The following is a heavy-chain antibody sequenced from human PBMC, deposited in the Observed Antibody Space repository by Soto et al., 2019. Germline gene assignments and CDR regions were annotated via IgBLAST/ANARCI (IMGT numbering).Heavy chain of an antibody. J-gene: IGHJ6*03. CDR3: ARDRVTHPYYYYMDV. Sequence: EVQLVESGGGLVQPGGSLRLSCAASGFTVSSNYMSWVRQAPGKGLEWVSVIYSGGSTYYADSVKGRFTIARHNSKNTLYLQMNSLRAEDTAVYYCARDRVTHPYYYYMDVWGKGTTVTVSS. CDR1: GFTVSSNY. CDR2: IYSGGST. V-gene: IGHV3-53*04. D-gene: IGHD2-21*02.